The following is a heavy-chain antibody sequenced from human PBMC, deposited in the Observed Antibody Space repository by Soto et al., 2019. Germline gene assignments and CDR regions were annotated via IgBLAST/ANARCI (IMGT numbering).Heavy chain of an antibody. CDR1: GGSISSGGYY. CDR3: ARVSGYSGYDRVGYYYGMDV. J-gene: IGHJ6*02. CDR2: IYYSGST. Sequence: PSETLSLTCTVSGGSISSGGYYWSWIRQHPGKGLEWIGYIYYSGSTYYNPSLKSRVTIPVDTSKNQFSLKLSSVTAADTAVYYCARVSGYSGYDRVGYYYGMDVWGQGTTVTVSS. D-gene: IGHD5-12*01. V-gene: IGHV4-31*03.